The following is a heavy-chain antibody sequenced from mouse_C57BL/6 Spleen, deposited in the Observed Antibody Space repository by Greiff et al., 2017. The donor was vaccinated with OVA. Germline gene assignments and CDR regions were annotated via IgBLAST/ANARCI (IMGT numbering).Heavy chain of an antibody. Sequence: EVKVVESGPELVKPGASVKMSCKASGYTFTDYNMHWVKQSHGKSLEWIGYINPNNGGTSYNQKFKGKATLTVNKSSSTAYMELRSLTSEDSAVYYCARQGEGFAYWGQGTLVTVSA. CDR1: GYTFTDYN. J-gene: IGHJ3*01. V-gene: IGHV1-22*01. CDR3: ARQGEGFAY. CDR2: INPNNGGT.